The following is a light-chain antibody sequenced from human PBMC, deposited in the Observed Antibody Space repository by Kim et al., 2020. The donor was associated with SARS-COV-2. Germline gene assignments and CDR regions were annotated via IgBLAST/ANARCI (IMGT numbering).Light chain of an antibody. J-gene: IGLJ2*01. CDR1: SGSIASNY. CDR2: EDN. V-gene: IGLV6-57*03. Sequence: KTGTSSCTRSSGSIASNYAQWYQQRPGSAPTTVIYEDNQRPSGVPDRFSGSIDSASNSASLTISGLKTEDEADYYCQSYNSSNHVVFGGGTQLTVL. CDR3: QSYNSSNHVV.